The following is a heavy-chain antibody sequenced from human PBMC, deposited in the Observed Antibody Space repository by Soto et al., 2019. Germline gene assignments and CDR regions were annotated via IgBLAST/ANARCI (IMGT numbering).Heavy chain of an antibody. CDR1: GFSLSTSGMC. CDR3: ARTIAAAGYYYYMDV. V-gene: IGHV2-70*11. Sequence: SGPTLVNPTQTLTLTCTFSGFSLSTSGMCVSWIRQPPGKALEWLARIDWDDDKYYSTSLKTRLTISKDTSKNQVVLTMTNMDPVDTATYYCARTIAAAGYYYYMDVWGKGTTVTVSS. CDR2: IDWDDDK. D-gene: IGHD6-13*01. J-gene: IGHJ6*03.